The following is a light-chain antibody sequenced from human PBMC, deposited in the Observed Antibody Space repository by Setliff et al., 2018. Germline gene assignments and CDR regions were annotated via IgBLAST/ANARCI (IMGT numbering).Light chain of an antibody. V-gene: IGLV2-14*03. CDR3: SSYSTRTSRDV. Sequence: QSALAQPASVSGSPGQSITIYCIGSSSDIGAYDYVAWYQQHPGKAPKLMIYDVSHRPSGVSHRFSASKSGNTASQTISGLQVEDEADYYCSSYSTRTSRDVFGTGTKVTVL. CDR1: SSDIGAYDY. J-gene: IGLJ1*01. CDR2: DVS.